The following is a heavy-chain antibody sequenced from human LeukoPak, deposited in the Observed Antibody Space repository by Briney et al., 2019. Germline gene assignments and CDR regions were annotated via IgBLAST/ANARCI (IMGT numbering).Heavy chain of an antibody. CDR3: AREWVGVTTGPFDY. Sequence: GGSLRLSCAASGFTFSSYWMHWVRQVPGKGLVWVSRINSDGSSTRYADSVKGRFTISRDIAKNTVYLQMNSLRAEDTAVYYCAREWVGVTTGPFDYWGQGTLVTVSS. J-gene: IGHJ4*02. V-gene: IGHV3-74*01. D-gene: IGHD4-17*01. CDR2: INSDGSST. CDR1: GFTFSSYW.